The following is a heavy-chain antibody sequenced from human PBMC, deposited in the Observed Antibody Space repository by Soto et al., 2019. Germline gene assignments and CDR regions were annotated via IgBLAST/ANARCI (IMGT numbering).Heavy chain of an antibody. CDR1: GYTFTGYY. CDR2: INPNSGGT. V-gene: IGHV1-2*04. CDR3: AGGLWFGELSFGY. J-gene: IGHJ4*02. Sequence: GASVKVSCKASGYTFTGYYMHWVRQAPGQGLEWMGWINPNSGGTNYAQKFQGWVTMTRDTSISTAYMELSRLRSDDTAVYYCAGGLWFGELSFGYWGQGTLVTVSS. D-gene: IGHD3-10*01.